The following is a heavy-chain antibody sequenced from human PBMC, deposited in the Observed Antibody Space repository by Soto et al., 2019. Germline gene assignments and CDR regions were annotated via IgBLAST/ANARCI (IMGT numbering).Heavy chain of an antibody. Sequence: GGSLRLSCAASGFTFSSYAMHWVRQAPGKGLEWVAVISYDGSNKYYADSVKGRFTISRDNSKNTLYLQMNSLRAEDTAVYYCARPKADYYDSSGYYRKLYYFDYWGQGTLVTVSS. D-gene: IGHD3-22*01. CDR2: ISYDGSNK. CDR1: GFTFSSYA. V-gene: IGHV3-30-3*01. CDR3: ARPKADYYDSSGYYRKLYYFDY. J-gene: IGHJ4*02.